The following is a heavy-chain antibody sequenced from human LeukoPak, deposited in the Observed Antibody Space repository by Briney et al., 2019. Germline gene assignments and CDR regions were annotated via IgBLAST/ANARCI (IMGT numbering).Heavy chain of an antibody. V-gene: IGHV3-30*04. CDR2: ISYDGSNK. CDR3: ASFSAIVVVPAAFDDY. Sequence: GGSLRLSCAASGFTFSSYAMHWVRQAPGKGLEWVAVISYDGSNKHYADSVKGRFTISRDNSKNTLYLQMNSLRAEDTAVYYCASFSAIVVVPAAFDDYWGQGTLVTVSS. J-gene: IGHJ4*02. CDR1: GFTFSSYA. D-gene: IGHD2-2*01.